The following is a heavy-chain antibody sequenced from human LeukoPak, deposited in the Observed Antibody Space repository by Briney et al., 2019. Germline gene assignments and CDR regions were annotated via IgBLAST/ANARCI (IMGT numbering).Heavy chain of an antibody. V-gene: IGHV4-34*09. Sequence: SETLSLTCAVYGGSFSGYYWSWIRQPPGKGLEWIGEINHSGSTYYNPSLKSRVTISVDTSKNQFSLKLSSVTAADTAVYYCARYSGYDYVFDYWGQGTLVTVSS. CDR2: INHSGST. J-gene: IGHJ4*02. CDR3: ARYSGYDYVFDY. CDR1: GGSFSGYY. D-gene: IGHD5-12*01.